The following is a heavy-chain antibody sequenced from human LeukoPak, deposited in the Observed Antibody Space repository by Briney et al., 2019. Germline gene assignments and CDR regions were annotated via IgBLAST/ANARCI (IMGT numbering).Heavy chain of an antibody. CDR3: ARGSAGYCSSTSCYGDAFDI. J-gene: IGHJ3*02. D-gene: IGHD2-2*01. CDR2: INHSGST. Sequence: SETLSLTCAVSGGSFRGYYWSWIRQPPGKGLEWIGEINHSGSTNYNPSLKSRVTISVDTSKNQFSLKLSSVTAADTAVYYCARGSAGYCSSTSCYGDAFDIWGQGTMVTVSS. CDR1: GGSFRGYY. V-gene: IGHV4-34*01.